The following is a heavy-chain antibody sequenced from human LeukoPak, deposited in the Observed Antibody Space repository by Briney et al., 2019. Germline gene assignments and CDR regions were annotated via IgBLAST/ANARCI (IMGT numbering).Heavy chain of an antibody. J-gene: IGHJ4*02. D-gene: IGHD3-10*01. CDR1: GGSISSYY. Sequence: PSETLSLTCAVSGGSISSYYWSWIRQPPGRGLEWIGYFYSGGSTYYNPSLDSRVTMSVDTSRNQFSLRLSSVTAADTAVYYCASHTGSFFYFDYWGQGILATVSS. V-gene: IGHV4-59*08. CDR3: ASHTGSFFYFDY. CDR2: FYSGGST.